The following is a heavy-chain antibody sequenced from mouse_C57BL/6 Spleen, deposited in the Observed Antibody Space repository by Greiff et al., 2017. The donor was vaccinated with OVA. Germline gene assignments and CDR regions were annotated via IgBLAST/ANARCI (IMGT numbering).Heavy chain of an antibody. CDR2: ISDGGSYT. J-gene: IGHJ3*01. CDR3: ARAGSSKFAY. V-gene: IGHV5-4*03. CDR1: GFTFSSYA. D-gene: IGHD1-1*01. Sequence: DVMLVESGGGLVKPGGSLKLSCAASGFTFSSYAMSWVRQTPEKRLEWVATISDGGSYTYYPDNVKGRFTISRDNAKNNLYLQMSHLKSEDTAMYYCARAGSSKFAYWGQGTLVTVSA.